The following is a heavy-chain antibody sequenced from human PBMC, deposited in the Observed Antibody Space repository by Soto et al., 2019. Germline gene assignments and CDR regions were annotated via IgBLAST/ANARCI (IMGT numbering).Heavy chain of an antibody. CDR2: IYYSGST. V-gene: IGHV4-31*03. Sequence: LSLTCTVSGGSISSGGYYWSWIRQHPGKGLEWIGYIYYSGSTYYNPSLKSRVTISVDTSKNQFSLKLSSVTAADTAVYYCARSPQSNDYYYEDYWGQGTLVTVSS. J-gene: IGHJ4*02. CDR3: ARSPQSNDYYYEDY. CDR1: GGSISSGGYY. D-gene: IGHD3-22*01.